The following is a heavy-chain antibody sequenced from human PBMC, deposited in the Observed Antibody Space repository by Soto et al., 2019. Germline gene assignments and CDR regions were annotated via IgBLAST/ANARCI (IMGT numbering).Heavy chain of an antibody. V-gene: IGHV3-7*01. J-gene: IGHJ5*02. CDR1: GGSISSYY. D-gene: IGHD6-13*01. Sequence: PSETLSLTCTVSGGSISSYYWSWVRQAPGKGLEWVATIKPDGSEQDYVESVKGRFTISRDNAKNSVHLQMNSLRAEDTAVYYCATVPWTAAASWGQGTLVTVSS. CDR3: ATVPWTAAAS. CDR2: IKPDGSEQ.